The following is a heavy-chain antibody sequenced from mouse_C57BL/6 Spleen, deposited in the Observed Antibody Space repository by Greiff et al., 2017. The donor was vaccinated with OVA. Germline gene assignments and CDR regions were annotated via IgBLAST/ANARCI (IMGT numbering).Heavy chain of an antibody. D-gene: IGHD2-10*02. CDR3: ARAASTGLPFDV. V-gene: IGHV2-2*01. Sequence: QVQLKESGPGLVQPSQSLSITCTVSGFSFTSYGVHWVRQSPGKGLEWLGVIWSGGSKDNNAAFISRLSISKDNSNSQVFFKRNSLQADDTAIYYCARAASTGLPFDVWGTGTTVTVSS. CDR2: IWSGGSK. CDR1: GFSFTSYG. J-gene: IGHJ1*03.